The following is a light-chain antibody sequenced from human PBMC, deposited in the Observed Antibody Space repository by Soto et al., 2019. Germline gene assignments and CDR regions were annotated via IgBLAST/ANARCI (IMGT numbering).Light chain of an antibody. CDR1: QSVSSSY. Sequence: EIVLTQSPGTLSLSPGERATLSCRASQSVSSSYLAWYQHRPGQAPRLLTYGASSRATGIPDRFSGSGSGTDFTLTSSRLEPEDFAVYYCQQYDSLPFTFGPGTKVDLK. J-gene: IGKJ3*01. CDR2: GAS. V-gene: IGKV3-20*01. CDR3: QQYDSLPFT.